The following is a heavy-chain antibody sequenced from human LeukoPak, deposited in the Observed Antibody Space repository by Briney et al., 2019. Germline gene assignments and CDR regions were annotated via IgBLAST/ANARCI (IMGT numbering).Heavy chain of an antibody. CDR1: GYSFTGYW. Sequence: GESLKISCKGSGYSFTGYWIGWVRQMPGKGLEWMGIIYPGDSDTGYSPSFQGQVTISADKSISTAYLQWSSLKASDTAMYYCASHSYSGTYYGKYYSDYWGQGTLVTVSS. J-gene: IGHJ4*02. D-gene: IGHD1-26*01. CDR3: ASHSYSGTYYGKYYSDY. V-gene: IGHV5-51*01. CDR2: IYPGDSDT.